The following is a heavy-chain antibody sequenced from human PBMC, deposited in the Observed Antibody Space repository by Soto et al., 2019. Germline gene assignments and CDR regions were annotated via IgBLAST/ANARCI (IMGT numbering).Heavy chain of an antibody. V-gene: IGHV4-39*01. Sequence: QLQLQESGPGLVKPSETLSLTCTVSGGSISSSSYYWGWIRQPPGKGLEWIGSIYYSGSTYYNPSLKSRVTISVDTSKNQFSLKLSSVTAADTAVYYCAGTYYDYVWGSYRPAYGMDVWGQGTTVTVSS. D-gene: IGHD3-16*02. CDR3: AGTYYDYVWGSYRPAYGMDV. J-gene: IGHJ6*02. CDR1: GGSISSSSYY. CDR2: IYYSGST.